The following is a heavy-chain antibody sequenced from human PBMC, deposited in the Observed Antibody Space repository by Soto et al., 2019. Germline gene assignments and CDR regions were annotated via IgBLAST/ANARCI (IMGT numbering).Heavy chain of an antibody. CDR3: ARGGRRSPGMDV. V-gene: IGHV4-31*03. CDR1: GGSISSGGYY. CDR2: IYYSGST. Sequence: QVQLQESGPGLVKPSQTLSLTCTVSGGSISSGGYYWSWIRQHPGKGLEWIGYIYYSGSTYYNPSLKRRVTISVDTSKNQFSLKLSSVTAADTVVYYCARGGRRSPGMDVWGQGTTVTVSS. J-gene: IGHJ6*02.